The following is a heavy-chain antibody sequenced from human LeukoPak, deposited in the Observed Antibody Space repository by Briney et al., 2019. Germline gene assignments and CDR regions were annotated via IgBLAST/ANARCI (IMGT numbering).Heavy chain of an antibody. V-gene: IGHV3-21*01. CDR2: ISSSSSYI. J-gene: IGHJ4*02. CDR1: GFTFSSYS. D-gene: IGHD3-3*01. CDR3: AREDDYDFWSGYLDY. Sequence: PGGSLRLSCAASGFTFSSYSMNWVRQAPGKGLEWVSSISSSSSYIYYADSVKGRFTISRDNAKNSLYLQMNSLRAEDTAVYYCAREDDYDFWSGYLDYWGQGTLVTVSS.